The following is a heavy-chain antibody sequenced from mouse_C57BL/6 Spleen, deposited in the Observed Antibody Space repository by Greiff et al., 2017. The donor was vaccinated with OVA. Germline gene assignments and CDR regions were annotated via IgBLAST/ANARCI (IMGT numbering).Heavy chain of an antibody. CDR2: INPNNGGT. V-gene: IGHV1-18*01. J-gene: IGHJ4*01. D-gene: IGHD1-1*01. CDR1: GYTFTDYN. CDR3: ARSTVVAYYYAMDY. Sequence: EVQLVESGPELVKPGASVKIPCKASGYTFTDYNMDWVKQSHGKSLEWIGDINPNNGGTIYNQKFKGKATLTVDKSSSTAYMELRSLTSEDTAVYYCARSTVVAYYYAMDYWGQGTSVTVSS.